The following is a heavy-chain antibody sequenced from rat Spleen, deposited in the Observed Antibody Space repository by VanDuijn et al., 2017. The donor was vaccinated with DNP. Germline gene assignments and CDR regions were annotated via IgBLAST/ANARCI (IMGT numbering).Heavy chain of an antibody. J-gene: IGHJ2*01. CDR2: ISYDGGST. CDR3: TTETTDY. D-gene: IGHD1-11*01. Sequence: EVQLVESGGGLVQPGRSQKLSCAASGFTFSNYYMAWVRQAPTKGLEWVAYISYDGGSTYYGDSVKGRFTISRDNAKSSLYLQMDSLRSEDTATYYCTTETTDYWGQGVMVTVSS. V-gene: IGHV5-20*01. CDR1: GFTFSNYY.